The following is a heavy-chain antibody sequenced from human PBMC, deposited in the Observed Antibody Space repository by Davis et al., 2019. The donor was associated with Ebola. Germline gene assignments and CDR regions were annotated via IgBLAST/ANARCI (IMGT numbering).Heavy chain of an antibody. Sequence: GESLKISCAASGFTFSSFEIHWIRQAPGKGLEWVALVTPDGSNKYYADSLKGRFTISRDNSENTVLLQMNGLKTDDTAMYYCARDFDYWGQGTLVAVS. CDR1: GFTFSSFE. V-gene: IGHV3-30*04. J-gene: IGHJ4*02. CDR3: ARDFDY. CDR2: VTPDGSNK.